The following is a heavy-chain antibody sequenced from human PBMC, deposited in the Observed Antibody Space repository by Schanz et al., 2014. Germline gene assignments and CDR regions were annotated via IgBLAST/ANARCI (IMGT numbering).Heavy chain of an antibody. J-gene: IGHJ3*02. V-gene: IGHV3-30*19. CDR2: ISYDGSNK. CDR3: ARENLNWEAFDI. Sequence: VQLVESGGGVVQPGGSLRLSCAASGFTFSSYGMHWVRQAPGKGLEWVAVISYDGSNKYYADSVKGRFTISRDNAKNSLYLEMTSLRGEDTAVYYCARENLNWEAFDIWGQGTVVTVSS. D-gene: IGHD7-27*01. CDR1: GFTFSSYG.